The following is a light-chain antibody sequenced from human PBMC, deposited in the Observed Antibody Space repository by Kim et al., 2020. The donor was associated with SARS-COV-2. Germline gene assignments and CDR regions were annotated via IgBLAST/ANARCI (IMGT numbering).Light chain of an antibody. Sequence: SVSPGERATLSRRASQNVNYNLAWYQQKLGQPPRLLIYGASTRATAIPARFSGSGSETEFTLTITSLQSEDFAVYYCQQYSNWPRTFGQGTKLEI. CDR2: GAS. J-gene: IGKJ2*01. V-gene: IGKV3-15*01. CDR3: QQYSNWPRT. CDR1: QNVNYN.